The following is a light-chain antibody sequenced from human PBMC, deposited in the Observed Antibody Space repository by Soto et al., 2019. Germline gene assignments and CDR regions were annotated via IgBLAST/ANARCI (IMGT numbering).Light chain of an antibody. Sequence: DVQMTKTTSTLSASVGDRVTITCRANQAIGVYLAWFQQQPGKVPKLLIYAASALQSGVPSRFSGSGSGTDFTLTISSLQPEDIATYYCQKYNSAPLTFGGGTKVDIK. V-gene: IGKV1-27*01. CDR1: QAIGVY. CDR2: AAS. J-gene: IGKJ4*01. CDR3: QKYNSAPLT.